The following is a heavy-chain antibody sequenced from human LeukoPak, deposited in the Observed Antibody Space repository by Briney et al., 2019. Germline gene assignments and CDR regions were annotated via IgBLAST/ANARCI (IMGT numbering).Heavy chain of an antibody. CDR1: GCSFTSYW. J-gene: IGHJ6*02. CDR2: IYPGDSDT. Sequence: GEALQISCKGSGCSFTSYWIGWVRRLPGKGLEGRGIIYPGDSDTRYSPSFQGQVTISADKSISTAYLQWSSLKASDTAMYYCATSIAARLSYYYGMDVWGQGTTVTVSS. D-gene: IGHD6-6*01. V-gene: IGHV5-51*01. CDR3: ATSIAARLSYYYGMDV.